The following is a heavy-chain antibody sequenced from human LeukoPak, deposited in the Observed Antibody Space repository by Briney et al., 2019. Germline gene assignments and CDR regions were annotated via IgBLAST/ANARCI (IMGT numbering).Heavy chain of an antibody. Sequence: GGALRLSCAASGFSISSDYMTWVRQAPGKGLEWVSVIYNTGGTKYADSVRGRFTISRDNSKNTVFLQMNSLRPEDTAVYYCVRATWDYWGQGTLVTVSS. J-gene: IGHJ4*02. CDR2: IYNTGGT. V-gene: IGHV3-66*01. CDR3: VRATWDY. CDR1: GFSISSDY.